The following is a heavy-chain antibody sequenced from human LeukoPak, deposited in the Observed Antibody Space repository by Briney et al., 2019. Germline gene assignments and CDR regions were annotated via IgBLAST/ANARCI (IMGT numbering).Heavy chain of an antibody. CDR2: ISSGGMTI. J-gene: IGHJ6*02. D-gene: IGHD3-9*01. V-gene: IGHV3-48*03. CDR1: GFTFSSYE. Sequence: GGSPRLSCEASGFTFSSYEMNWVRQAPGKGLEWISYISSGGMTIYYADSVRGRFTVSRDNTKNSLFLQMNSLRAEDTAVYFCARDGYDIVTGYYSMYSYGVDVWGQGTAVTVSS. CDR3: ARDGYDIVTGYYSMYSYGVDV.